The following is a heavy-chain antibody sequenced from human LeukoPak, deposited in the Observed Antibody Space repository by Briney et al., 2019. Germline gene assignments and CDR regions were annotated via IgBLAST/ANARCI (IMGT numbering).Heavy chain of an antibody. V-gene: IGHV4-39*07. CDR1: GDSISSSSSY. D-gene: IGHD3-22*01. CDR2: IYYSGST. Sequence: PSETLSLTCTVSGDSISSSSSYWGWIRQPPGEGLEWIGSIYYSGSTYYNPSLKSRVTISVDTSKNQFSLKLRSVTAADTAVYYCARDPSDFYYYDSSGYFDYWGQGTLVTVSS. CDR3: ARDPSDFYYYDSSGYFDY. J-gene: IGHJ4*02.